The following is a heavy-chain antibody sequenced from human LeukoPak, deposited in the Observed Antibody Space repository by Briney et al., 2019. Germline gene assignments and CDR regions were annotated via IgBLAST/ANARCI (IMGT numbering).Heavy chain of an antibody. CDR3: ARDNAMIVAADFDY. CDR2: ISSSSSYI. D-gene: IGHD3-22*01. CDR1: GFTFSSYS. J-gene: IGHJ4*02. Sequence: GGSLRLSCAASGFTFSSYSMNWVRQDPGKGLEWVSSISSSSSYIYYADSVKGRFTISRDNAKNSLYLQMNSLRAEDTAVYYCARDNAMIVAADFDYWGQGTLVTVSS. V-gene: IGHV3-21*01.